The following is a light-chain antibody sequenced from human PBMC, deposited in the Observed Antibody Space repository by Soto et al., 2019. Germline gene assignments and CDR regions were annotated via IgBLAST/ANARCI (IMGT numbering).Light chain of an antibody. Sequence: DIQMTQSPSSLSASVGARVTITCRARQSMSSYVNWYQQKPGKAPNLRIYAASSLQRGVPLRFSGRGSATDFTRTIRSLQPEDFPTYYCQQRYSSTRAFGQGTKVELK. J-gene: IGKJ1*01. CDR1: QSMSSY. CDR2: AAS. CDR3: QQRYSSTRA. V-gene: IGKV1-39*01.